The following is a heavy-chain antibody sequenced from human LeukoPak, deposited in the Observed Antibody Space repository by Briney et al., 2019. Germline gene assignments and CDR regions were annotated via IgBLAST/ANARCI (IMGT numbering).Heavy chain of an antibody. Sequence: ASVKVSCKASGGTFGSYAISWVRQAPGQGLEWMGGIIPIFGTANYAQKFQGRVTITADESTSTAYMELSSLRSEDTAVYYCARTADSSGKAEGYYYYYMDVWGKGTTVTVSS. D-gene: IGHD6-19*01. CDR3: ARTADSSGKAEGYYYYYMDV. J-gene: IGHJ6*03. CDR1: GGTFGSYA. V-gene: IGHV1-69*13. CDR2: IIPIFGTA.